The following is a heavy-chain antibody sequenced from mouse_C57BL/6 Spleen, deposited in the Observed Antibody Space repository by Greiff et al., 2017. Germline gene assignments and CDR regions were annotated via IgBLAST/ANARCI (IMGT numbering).Heavy chain of an antibody. Sequence: QVHVKQSGAELARPGASVKLSCKASGYTFTSYGISWVKQRTGQGLEWIGEIYPRSGNTYYNEKFKGKATLTADKSSSTAYMELRSLTSEDSAVXFCARTDYYGSSFYAMDYWGQGTSVTVSS. D-gene: IGHD1-1*01. CDR2: IYPRSGNT. J-gene: IGHJ4*01. V-gene: IGHV1-81*01. CDR3: ARTDYYGSSFYAMDY. CDR1: GYTFTSYG.